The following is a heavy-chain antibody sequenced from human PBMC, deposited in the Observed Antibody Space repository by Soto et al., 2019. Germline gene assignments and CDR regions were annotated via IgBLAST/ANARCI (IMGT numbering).Heavy chain of an antibody. CDR3: ARQHGVDPANGWIDP. Sequence: PSETLSLTCTVSGDSVTSGNYYWSWIRQPPGKGLEWIGYIYYSGSTNYNPSFQGQVIISADLSSTTTYLQWSSLKASDTAIYYCARQHGVDPANGWIDPWGQGTLVTAPQ. V-gene: IGHV4-61*03. D-gene: IGHD2-8*01. J-gene: IGHJ5*02. CDR2: IYYSGST. CDR1: GDSVTSGNYY.